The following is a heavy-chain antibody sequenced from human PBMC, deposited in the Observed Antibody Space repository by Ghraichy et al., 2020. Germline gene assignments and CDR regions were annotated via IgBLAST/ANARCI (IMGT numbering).Heavy chain of an antibody. J-gene: IGHJ4*02. D-gene: IGHD5-24*01. CDR1: GASISSHY. V-gene: IGHV4-4*09. CDR3: ARHRGDGYNLVD. CDR2: IYTRGST. Sequence: SETLSLTCTVSGASISSHYWSWIRQPPGKGLQWIGYIYTRGSTNYNPSLKSRVTISVDTSKNQFSLKLSSVTAADTAVYYCARHRGDGYNLVDWGQGTLVTVSS.